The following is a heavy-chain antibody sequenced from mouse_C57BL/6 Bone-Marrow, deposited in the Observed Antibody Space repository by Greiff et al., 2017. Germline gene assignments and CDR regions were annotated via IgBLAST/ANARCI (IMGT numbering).Heavy chain of an antibody. CDR3: ARNSFWYFDV. D-gene: IGHD1-1*01. CDR2: IWSGGST. V-gene: IGHV2-2*01. CDR1: GFSLTSYG. Sequence: QVQLQQSGPGLVQPSQSLSITCTVSGFSLTSYGVHWVRQSPGKGLEWLGVIWSGGSTDYNAAFISRLSISKDNSKSQVFFKMTSLQADDTAIYYCARNSFWYFDVWGTGTTVTVSS. J-gene: IGHJ1*03.